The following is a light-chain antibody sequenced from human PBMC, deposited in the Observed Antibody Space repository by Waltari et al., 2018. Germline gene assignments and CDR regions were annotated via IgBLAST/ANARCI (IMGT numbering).Light chain of an antibody. CDR2: HVD. Sequence: QSALTQPASGSGSPGQSITISCSGSSGDVGMVNLVSWSQQHPGKAPQLLIYHVDDRPSGVSYRCAASKSGHTASLTISGLQPEDEADYYCCSYAGNKWLFGGGTKVTVL. CDR3: CSYAGNKWL. J-gene: IGLJ3*02. CDR1: SGDVGMVNL. V-gene: IGLV2-23*02.